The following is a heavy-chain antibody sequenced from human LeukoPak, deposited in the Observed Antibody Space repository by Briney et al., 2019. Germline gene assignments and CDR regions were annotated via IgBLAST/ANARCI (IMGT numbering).Heavy chain of an antibody. CDR1: GGSFSGYY. V-gene: IGHV4-34*01. Sequence: PSETLSLTCAVYGGSFSGYYWSWIRQPPGKGLEWIGEINHSGSTNYNSSLKSRVTISVDTSKNQFSLKLSSVTAADTAVYYCARVVRFGRYFDWLADSWFDPWGQGTLVTVSS. CDR3: ARVVRFGRYFDWLADSWFDP. J-gene: IGHJ5*02. CDR2: INHSGST. D-gene: IGHD3-9*01.